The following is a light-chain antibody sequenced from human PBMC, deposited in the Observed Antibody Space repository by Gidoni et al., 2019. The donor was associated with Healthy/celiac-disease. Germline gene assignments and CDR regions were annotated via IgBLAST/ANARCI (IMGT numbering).Light chain of an antibody. CDR2: AAS. CDR1: QSISSY. J-gene: IGKJ4*01. CDR3: QQSYSTRLT. Sequence: IPMTQSPSSLSASVGDTVTITCRASQSISSYLNWYQQKPGKAPKLLIYAASSLQIGVPSRFSGSGSGTDFTLTISSLQPEEFATYYCQQSYSTRLTFGGGTKVEIK. V-gene: IGKV1-39*01.